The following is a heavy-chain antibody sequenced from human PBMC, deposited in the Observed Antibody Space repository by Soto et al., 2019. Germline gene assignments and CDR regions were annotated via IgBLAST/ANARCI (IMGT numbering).Heavy chain of an antibody. Sequence: VGSLRLSCAASGFTFSSYWMSWVRQAPGKGLEWVSAINGSGVSTYYADSVKGRFTISRDNSKNTLYLQMNSLRAEDTAVYYCAKYFMTMIVVVTVDYWGQGTLVTVSS. CDR1: GFTFSSYW. V-gene: IGHV3-23*01. J-gene: IGHJ4*02. D-gene: IGHD3-22*01. CDR2: INGSGVST. CDR3: AKYFMTMIVVVTVDY.